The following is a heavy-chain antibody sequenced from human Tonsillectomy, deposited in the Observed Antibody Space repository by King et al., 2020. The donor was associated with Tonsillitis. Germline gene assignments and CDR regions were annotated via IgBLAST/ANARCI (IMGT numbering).Heavy chain of an antibody. CDR2: IYPGDSDT. CDR1: GYSFTSYW. CDR3: ARGEVGYYYDSSGEYYFDY. Sequence: EVQLVESGAEVKKPGESLKISCKGSGYSFTSYWIGWVRQMPGKGLEWMGIIYPGDSDTRYSSSFQGQVTISADKSISTAYLQWSSLKASDTAMYYCARGEVGYYYDSSGEYYFDYWGQGTLVTVSS. V-gene: IGHV5-51*01. J-gene: IGHJ4*02. D-gene: IGHD3-22*01.